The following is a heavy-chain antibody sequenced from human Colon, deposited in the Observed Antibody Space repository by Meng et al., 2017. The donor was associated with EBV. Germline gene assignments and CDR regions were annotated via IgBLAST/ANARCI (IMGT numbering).Heavy chain of an antibody. CDR1: GGSVNSGAYY. CDR3: ARVGQWLPIDY. Sequence: QVQLQESGPGLVNPSETLSLTCTVSGGSVNSGAYYWSWFRQPPGKGLEWIGYIYYIGNANYNPSLKSRVTISIDTSKDQFSLKLNSVAAADTAVYYCARVGQWLPIDYWGQGTRVTVSS. J-gene: IGHJ4*02. CDR2: IYYIGNA. D-gene: IGHD6-19*01. V-gene: IGHV4-61*08.